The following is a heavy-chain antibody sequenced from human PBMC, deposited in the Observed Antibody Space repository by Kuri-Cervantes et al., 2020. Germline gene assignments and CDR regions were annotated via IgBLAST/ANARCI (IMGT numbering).Heavy chain of an antibody. V-gene: IGHV4-4*07. D-gene: IGHD5-24*01. CDR2: IYTSGST. Sequence: SETLSLTCTVPGGSISSYYWSWIRQPAGKGLEWIGRIYTSGSTNYNPSLKSRVTISVDTSKNQFSLKLSSVTAADTAVYYCARDVRDGYKNHYWYFDLWGRGTLVTVSS. CDR1: GGSISSYY. J-gene: IGHJ2*01. CDR3: ARDVRDGYKNHYWYFDL.